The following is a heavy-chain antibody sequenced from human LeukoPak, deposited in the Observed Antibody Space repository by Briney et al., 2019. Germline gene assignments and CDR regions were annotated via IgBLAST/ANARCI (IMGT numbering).Heavy chain of an antibody. CDR1: GGSISSSSYY. Sequence: SETLSLTCTVSGGSISSSSYYWGWIRQPPGKGLEWIGSIYYSGSTYYNPSLKSRVTISVDTSKNQFSLKLSSVTAADTAVYYCARTSSRNWFDLWGQGTLVTVSS. V-gene: IGHV4-39*01. J-gene: IGHJ5*02. CDR3: ARTSSRNWFDL. D-gene: IGHD6-13*01. CDR2: IYYSGST.